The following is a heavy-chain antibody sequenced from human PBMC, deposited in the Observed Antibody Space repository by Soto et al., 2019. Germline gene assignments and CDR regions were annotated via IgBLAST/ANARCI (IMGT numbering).Heavy chain of an antibody. V-gene: IGHV3-7*01. CDR3: ARDPYNYYYYMDV. Sequence: LRLSCAASGFTFSSYWMSWVRQAPGKGLEWVANIKQDGSEKYYVDSVKGRFTISRDNAKNSLYLQMNSLRAEDTAVYYCARDPYNYYYYMDVWGKGTTVTVSS. D-gene: IGHD2-21*01. J-gene: IGHJ6*03. CDR2: IKQDGSEK. CDR1: GFTFSSYW.